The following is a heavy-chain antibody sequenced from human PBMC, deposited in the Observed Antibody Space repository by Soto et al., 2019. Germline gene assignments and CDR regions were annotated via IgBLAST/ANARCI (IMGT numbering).Heavy chain of an antibody. D-gene: IGHD6-6*01. CDR1: GVPISSYY. Sequence: SETLSLTCTVSGVPISSYYWSWIRQPPGKGLEWIGYIYYSGSTNYNPSLKSRVTISVDTSKNQFSLKLSSVTAADTAVYYCARAGTRSSSSFDYWGQGTLVTVSS. CDR2: IYYSGST. CDR3: ARAGTRSSSSFDY. V-gene: IGHV4-59*01. J-gene: IGHJ4*02.